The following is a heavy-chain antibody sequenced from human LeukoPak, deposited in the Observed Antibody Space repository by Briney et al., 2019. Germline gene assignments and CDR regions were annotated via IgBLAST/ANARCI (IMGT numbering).Heavy chain of an antibody. J-gene: IGHJ4*02. V-gene: IGHV4-30-4*01. Sequence: KSSQTLSLTCTVSGGSISSGDYYWSWIRQPPGKGLEWIGYIYYSGSTYYHPSLKSRVTISVDTSKNQFSLKLSSVTAADTAVYYCARYSGYDDGYDYWGQGTLVTVSS. CDR2: IYYSGST. CDR1: GGSISSGDYY. CDR3: ARYSGYDDGYDY. D-gene: IGHD5-12*01.